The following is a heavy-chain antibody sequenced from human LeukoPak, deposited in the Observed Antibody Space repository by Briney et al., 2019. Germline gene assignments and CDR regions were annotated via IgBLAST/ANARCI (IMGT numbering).Heavy chain of an antibody. J-gene: IGHJ6*02. V-gene: IGHV3-48*01. CDR1: GFTFSSYS. D-gene: IGHD1-26*01. Sequence: GGSLRLSCAASGFTFSSYSMNWVRQAPGKGLEWVSYISSSSTIYYADSVKGRFTISRDNAKNSLYLQMNSLRAEDTAVYYCARDGWGRGSYYYYGMDVWGQGTTVTVSS. CDR3: ARDGWGRGSYYYYGMDV. CDR2: ISSSSTI.